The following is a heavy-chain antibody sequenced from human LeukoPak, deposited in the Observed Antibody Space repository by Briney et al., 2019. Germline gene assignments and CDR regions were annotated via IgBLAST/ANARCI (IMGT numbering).Heavy chain of an antibody. Sequence: GSLRLSCAASGFTFSRHWMNWVRQAPGKGLEWIGSIYHSGSTYYNPSLKSRVTISVDTSKNQFSLKLSSVTAADTAVYYCARVDILTGYLSGYFDYWGQGTLVTVSS. CDR1: GFTFSRHW. CDR2: IYHSGST. D-gene: IGHD3-9*01. CDR3: ARVDILTGYLSGYFDY. V-gene: IGHV4-38-2*01. J-gene: IGHJ4*02.